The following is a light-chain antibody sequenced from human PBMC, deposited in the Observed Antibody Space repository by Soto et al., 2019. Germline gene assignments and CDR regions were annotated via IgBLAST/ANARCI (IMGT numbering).Light chain of an antibody. CDR1: SSDVGGYNY. V-gene: IGLV2-8*01. J-gene: IGLJ1*01. CDR2: EVT. CDR3: SSYAASNNYV. Sequence: QSALTQPPSASGSAGQSVTLSCTGTSSDVGGYNYVSWYQQHPGKAPKLMIYEVTKRPSGVPDRFSGSKSGNTASLTVSGLQAEDEADYYCSSYAASNNYVFGTGTKLTVL.